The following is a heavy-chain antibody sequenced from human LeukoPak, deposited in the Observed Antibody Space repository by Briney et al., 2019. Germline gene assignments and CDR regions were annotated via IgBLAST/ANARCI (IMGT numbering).Heavy chain of an antibody. CDR3: ARVRGSGYFDY. Sequence: SQTLSLTCTVSGGSISSGGYYWSWIRQHPGKGLEWIGYIYYSGSTNYNPSLKSRVTLSGATSKNQFSLKLSSVTAADTAAYYCARVRGSGYFDYWSQGTLVTVSS. CDR1: GGSISSGGYY. J-gene: IGHJ4*02. D-gene: IGHD3-22*01. V-gene: IGHV4-31*03. CDR2: IYYSGST.